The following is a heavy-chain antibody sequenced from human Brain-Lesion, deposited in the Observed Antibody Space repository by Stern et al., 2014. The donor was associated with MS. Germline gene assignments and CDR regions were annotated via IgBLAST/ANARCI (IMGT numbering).Heavy chain of an antibody. V-gene: IGHV5-51*01. CDR2: IWPGDSAT. Sequence: EVQLLESGAEVKKPGESLKISCKGSGYRFTSNWIGWVRQMPGKGLEWMGIIWPGDSATRYSRSFQGQVTISADKSISTAYLQWSSLQASDTAMYYCARRGDSSSSGFDYWGQGTLVIVSS. J-gene: IGHJ4*02. CDR3: ARRGDSSSSGFDY. D-gene: IGHD6-6*01. CDR1: GYRFTSNW.